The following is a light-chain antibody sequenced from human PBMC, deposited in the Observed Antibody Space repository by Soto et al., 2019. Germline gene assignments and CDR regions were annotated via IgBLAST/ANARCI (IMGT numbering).Light chain of an antibody. V-gene: IGKV1-39*01. Sequence: DIQMTQSPSSLSASVGDRVTITCRASQSVTSYLNWYQQKPGKTTTRLIYAASSLHSGVPSRFSGSGSGTDFTLTITSLQPEDFEAYFCPQTYSSPLPFGGGTKVEIK. CDR2: AAS. J-gene: IGKJ4*01. CDR3: PQTYSSPLP. CDR1: QSVTSY.